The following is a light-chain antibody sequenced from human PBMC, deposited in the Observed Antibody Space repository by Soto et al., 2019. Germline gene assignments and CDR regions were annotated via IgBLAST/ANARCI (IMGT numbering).Light chain of an antibody. CDR2: GAS. Sequence: EIVMTQSPATLSVSPGERATLSCRASQSVSSNLAWYQQKPGQAPRLLIYGASTRATGIPARFSGSGSGTDFTLTISSLQSEDCAVYYGQQYSNLPQTFGQGTKVEIK. CDR3: QQYSNLPQT. J-gene: IGKJ1*01. V-gene: IGKV3-15*01. CDR1: QSVSSN.